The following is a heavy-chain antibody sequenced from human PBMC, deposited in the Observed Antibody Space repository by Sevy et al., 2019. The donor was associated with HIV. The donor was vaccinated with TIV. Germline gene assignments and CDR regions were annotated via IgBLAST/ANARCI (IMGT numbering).Heavy chain of an antibody. CDR3: VREGVGGYSYSLDC. J-gene: IGHJ4*02. Sequence: GGSLRLSCAASGFTFSGYAMHWVRQAPGKGLEWVAVISYDGSNKYYADSVKGRFTISRDNSKNTLFLQVNSLRAEDTAVYYCVREGVGGYSYSLDCWGQGTLVTVSS. CDR2: ISYDGSNK. CDR1: GFTFSGYA. D-gene: IGHD5-18*01. V-gene: IGHV3-30*04.